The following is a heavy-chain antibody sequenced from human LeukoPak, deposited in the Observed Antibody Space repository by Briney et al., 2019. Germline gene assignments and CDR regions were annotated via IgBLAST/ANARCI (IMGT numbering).Heavy chain of an antibody. CDR3: ARGYCSSTSCQVSDYFDY. CDR2: ISYDGSNK. Sequence: PGRSLRLSCAASGFTFSSYGMHWVRQAPGKGLEWVAVISYDGSNKYYADSVKGRFTISRDNSKNTLYLQMNSLRAEDTAVYYCARGYCSSTSCQVSDYFDYWGQGTLVTVSS. D-gene: IGHD2-2*01. CDR1: GFTFSSYG. J-gene: IGHJ4*02. V-gene: IGHV3-30*03.